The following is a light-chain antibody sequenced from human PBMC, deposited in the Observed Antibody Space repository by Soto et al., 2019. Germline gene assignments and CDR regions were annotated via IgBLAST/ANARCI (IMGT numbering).Light chain of an antibody. CDR2: GNS. Sequence: QSVLTQPPSVSGAPGQRVTISCTGSSSKIGAGYDVHWYQQLPGTAPKLLIYGNSNRPSGVPDRFSGSKSGTSASLAITGLQAEDEADYYCQSYDSSVSKVVFGGGTKVTVL. CDR1: SSKIGAGYD. CDR3: QSYDSSVSKVV. J-gene: IGLJ2*01. V-gene: IGLV1-40*01.